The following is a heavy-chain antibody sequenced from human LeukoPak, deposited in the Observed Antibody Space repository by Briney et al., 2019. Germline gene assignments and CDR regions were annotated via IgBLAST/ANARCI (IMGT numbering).Heavy chain of an antibody. D-gene: IGHD2-8*01. V-gene: IGHV3-48*01. J-gene: IGHJ4*02. CDR3: ARGEWALFDY. Sequence: PGGSLRLSCAASGFTFSSYSMNWVRQAPGKGLEWVSYMSSSSTNINYADSVKGRFTISRDNAKNSLYLQMNSLRAEDTAVYYCARGEWALFDYWGQGTLVTVSS. CDR2: MSSSSTNI. CDR1: GFTFSSYS.